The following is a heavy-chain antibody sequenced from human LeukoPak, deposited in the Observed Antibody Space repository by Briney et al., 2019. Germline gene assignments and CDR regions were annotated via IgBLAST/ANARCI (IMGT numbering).Heavy chain of an antibody. CDR2: IYYSGST. V-gene: IGHV4-59*01. CDR3: ARDGGYDFWSGYYTRGFDY. D-gene: IGHD3-3*01. Sequence: SETLSLTCTVSGGSISSYYWSWIRQPPGKGLEWIGYIYYSGSTNYNPSLRSRVTISVDTSKNQFSLKLRSVTAADTAVYYCARDGGYDFWSGYYTRGFDYWGQGTLVTVSS. J-gene: IGHJ4*02. CDR1: GGSISSYY.